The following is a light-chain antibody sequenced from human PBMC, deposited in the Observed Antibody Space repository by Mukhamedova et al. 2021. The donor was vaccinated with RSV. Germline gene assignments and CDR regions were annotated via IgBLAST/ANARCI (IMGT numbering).Light chain of an antibody. CDR2: DDS. J-gene: IGLJ1*01. V-gene: IGLV3-21*02. Sequence: STWGGNNIGSKNVHWYQQKSGQAPVLVVYDDSERPSGIPERFSGSNSGNTATLTISRVGAGDEADYYCQVWDSSSDHFVFATGAKVT. CDR1: NIGSKN. CDR3: QVWDSSSDHFV.